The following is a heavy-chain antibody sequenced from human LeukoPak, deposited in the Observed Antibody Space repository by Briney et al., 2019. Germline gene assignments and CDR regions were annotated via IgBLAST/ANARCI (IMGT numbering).Heavy chain of an antibody. D-gene: IGHD1-14*01. CDR3: ARLNLPPHYYFDY. V-gene: IGHV3-53*01. J-gene: IGHJ4*02. Sequence: GGSLRLSCAAPGFIVSNNDMSWGRQAPGKRLELVSVIYSGGSTYYADSVKGRFTISRDDSKNTLYLQMNNLTDEDTALYHCARLNLPPHYYFDYWGQGTLVTVSS. CDR2: IYSGGST. CDR1: GFIVSNND.